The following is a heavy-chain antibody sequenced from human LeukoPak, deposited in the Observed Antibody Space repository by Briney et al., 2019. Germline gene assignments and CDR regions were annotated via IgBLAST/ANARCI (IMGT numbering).Heavy chain of an antibody. CDR3: ARHEVRGATTTFDY. Sequence: GVSLRVSCAASGLTFNSYGMSWVRQAQGKGLEWVSGISGNGGGTKYGDSVKGRFTISRDNSKNTLYLQMSGLRADDTAVYYCARHEVRGATTTFDYWGQGTLVTVSS. CDR1: GLTFNSYG. D-gene: IGHD1-26*01. CDR2: ISGNGGGT. V-gene: IGHV3-23*01. J-gene: IGHJ4*02.